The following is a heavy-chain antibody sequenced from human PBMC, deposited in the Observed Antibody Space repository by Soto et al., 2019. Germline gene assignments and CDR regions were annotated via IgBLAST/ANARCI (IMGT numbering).Heavy chain of an antibody. J-gene: IGHJ4*02. CDR2: IYYSGST. CDR3: AREVDSARHLDY. D-gene: IGHD2-21*01. CDR1: GGSISSGAYY. V-gene: IGHV4-31*03. Sequence: QVQLQESGPGLVKPSQTLSRTCTVSGGSISSGAYYWSWIRQHPGKGLEWIGYIYYSGSTYYNPSLKSRVTISVDTSKIQFSLKLSSVTAADTAVYYCAREVDSARHLDYWGQGTLVTVSS.